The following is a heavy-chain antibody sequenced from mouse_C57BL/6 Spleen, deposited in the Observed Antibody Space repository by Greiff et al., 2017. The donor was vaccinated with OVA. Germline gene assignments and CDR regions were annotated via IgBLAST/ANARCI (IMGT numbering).Heavy chain of an antibody. D-gene: IGHD2-3*01. CDR1: GFTFSDYY. J-gene: IGHJ2*01. CDR2: INYDGSST. CDR3: ARALYDGYYVGFDY. V-gene: IGHV5-16*01. Sequence: EVKLMESAGGLVQPGSSMKLSCTASGFTFSDYYMAWVRQVPEKGLEWVANINYDGSSTYYLDSLKSRFIISRDNAKNILYLQMSSLKSEDTATYYCARALYDGYYVGFDYWGQGTTLTVSS.